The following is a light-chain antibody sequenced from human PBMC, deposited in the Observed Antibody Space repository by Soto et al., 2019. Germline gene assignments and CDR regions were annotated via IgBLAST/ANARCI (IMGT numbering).Light chain of an antibody. CDR1: SSTIGSNT. CDR2: RNN. CDR3: AAWDDSVNGFV. J-gene: IGLJ1*01. V-gene: IGLV1-44*01. Sequence: QSALTQPPSASGTPGQMVTISWSGSSSTIGSNTVTWSQQLPGTAPKLLIYRNNQRLSGVPDRFSGSKSGTSASLAISGLQSEAEADYYCAAWDDSVNGFVFGTGRKVTGL.